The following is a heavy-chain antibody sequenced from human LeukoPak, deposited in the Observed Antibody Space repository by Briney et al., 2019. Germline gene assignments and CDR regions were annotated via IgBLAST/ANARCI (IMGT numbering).Heavy chain of an antibody. V-gene: IGHV4-4*07. CDR3: ARGIVATEEPMYYYYYGMDV. CDR2: IYTSGST. D-gene: IGHD5-12*01. Sequence: KPSETLSLTCTVSGGSISSYYWSWIRQPAGKGLEWIGRIYTSGSTNYNPSLKSRVTMSVDTSKNQFSLKLSSVTAADTAVYYCARGIVATEEPMYYYYYGMDVWGQGTTVTVSS. J-gene: IGHJ6*02. CDR1: GGSISSYY.